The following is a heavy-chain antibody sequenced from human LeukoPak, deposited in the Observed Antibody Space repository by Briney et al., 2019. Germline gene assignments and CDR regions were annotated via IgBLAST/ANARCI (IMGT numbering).Heavy chain of an antibody. D-gene: IGHD5-12*01. V-gene: IGHV3-30*18. Sequence: GGSLRLSCAASGFTFSSYGMHWVRQAPGKGLEWVAVISYDGSNKYYADSVKGRFTISRDNSKNTLYLQMNSLRAEDTAVYYCAKGGGYSGYDYYFDYWGQGTPVTVSS. CDR1: GFTFSSYG. J-gene: IGHJ4*02. CDR3: AKGGGYSGYDYYFDY. CDR2: ISYDGSNK.